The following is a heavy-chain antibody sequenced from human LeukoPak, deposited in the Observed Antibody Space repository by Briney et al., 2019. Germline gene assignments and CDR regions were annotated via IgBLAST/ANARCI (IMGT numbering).Heavy chain of an antibody. CDR1: GYTFTGYY. D-gene: IGHD2-2*01. Sequence: ASVKVSCKASGYTFTGYYMHWVRQAPGQGLEWMGWINPNSGGTNYAQKFQGRVTMTRDTSISTAYMELSRLRSDDTAVYYCARDLTPLVPAANLFDYWGQGTLVTVSS. J-gene: IGHJ4*02. CDR2: INPNSGGT. CDR3: ARDLTPLVPAANLFDY. V-gene: IGHV1-2*02.